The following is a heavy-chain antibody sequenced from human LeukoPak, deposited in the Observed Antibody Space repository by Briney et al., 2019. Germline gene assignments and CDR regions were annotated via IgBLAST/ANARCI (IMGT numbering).Heavy chain of an antibody. J-gene: IGHJ5*02. CDR1: GVSFSGYY. V-gene: IGHV4-34*01. CDR3: ARSLGRGWFYP. CDR2: INHSGST. Sequence: SETLSLTCAVYGVSFSGYYWSWVRQPPGKGLEWVGEINHSGSTKYNPSLKSGVNISVDTSKNQFSLKLSSVTAADTAVYYCARSLGRGWFYPWGQGTLVTVSS. D-gene: IGHD7-27*01.